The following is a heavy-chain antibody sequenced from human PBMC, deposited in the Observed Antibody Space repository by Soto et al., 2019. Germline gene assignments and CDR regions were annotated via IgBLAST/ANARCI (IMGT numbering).Heavy chain of an antibody. CDR1: GGSISSGGYY. V-gene: IGHV4-31*03. CDR2: IYNNGNT. D-gene: IGHD4-17*01. J-gene: IGHJ4*02. Sequence: SETLSLTCTVPGGSISSGGYYWSWIRQHPARGLEWIGYIYNNGNTYYNPSLKSRVSISVDTSISTVFLELTNLRSEDTAVYYCAVTTGYWGQGTKVTVSS. CDR3: AVTTGY.